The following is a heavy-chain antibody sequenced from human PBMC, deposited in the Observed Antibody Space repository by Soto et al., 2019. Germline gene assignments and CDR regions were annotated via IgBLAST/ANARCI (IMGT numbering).Heavy chain of an antibody. CDR2: IIPVFGTA. D-gene: IGHD1-26*01. Sequence: QVQLVQSGAEVKKPGSSVKVSCKASGGVFRNYAINWVRQAPGQGLEWMGGIIPVFGTADYAQKFQGRVTITADESTTTAYMELTSLKTEDTAVYYCARDRWGSYSFDSWGQGTQVTVAS. CDR3: ARDRWGSYSFDS. V-gene: IGHV1-69*01. CDR1: GGVFRNYA. J-gene: IGHJ5*01.